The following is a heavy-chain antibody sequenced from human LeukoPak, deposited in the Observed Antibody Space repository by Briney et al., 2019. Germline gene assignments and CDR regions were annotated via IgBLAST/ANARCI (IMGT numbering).Heavy chain of an antibody. CDR3: ARGIEAGYDY. CDR1: GHTFTSYD. J-gene: IGHJ4*02. D-gene: IGHD5-12*01. CDR2: MNPNSGNT. Sequence: ASVKVSCKASGHTFTSYDINWVRQATGQGLEWMGWMNPNSGNTAYAQKFQGRVTMTRNTSISTAYMELSSLRSEDTAVYFCARGIEAGYDYWGQGTLVTVSS. V-gene: IGHV1-8*02.